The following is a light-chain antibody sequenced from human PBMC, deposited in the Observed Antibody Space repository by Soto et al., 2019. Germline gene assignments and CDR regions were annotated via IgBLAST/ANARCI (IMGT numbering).Light chain of an antibody. CDR3: ISYTVSRSYV. J-gene: IGLJ1*01. V-gene: IGLV2-14*01. CDR2: SVS. Sequence: QSALTQPASVSGSPGQSITISRSGTSSDIGAYDHVAWFQQFPGKTPKLVIYSVSNRPSGVSYRFSGSKSGNTASLTISGLQADDEADYYCISYTVSRSYVFGPGTKLTVL. CDR1: SSDIGAYDH.